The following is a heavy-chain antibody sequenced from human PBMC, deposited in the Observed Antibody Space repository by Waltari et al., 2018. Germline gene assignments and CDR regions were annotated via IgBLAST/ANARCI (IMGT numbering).Heavy chain of an antibody. CDR1: GVSIISNY. CDR2: IYFNEYT. J-gene: IGHJ4*02. D-gene: IGHD3-10*01. CDR3: ARSTTGVRGANSGWDS. Sequence: QVQLQESGPGLVKPSETLSLTCAVSGVSIISNYWSWLRQSPGKGLEWIGYIYFNEYTDYNPYLRRRVTISVDTSKNQFSLKLLSVTAADTAIYFCARSTTGVRGANSGWDSWGQGTLVSVSS. V-gene: IGHV4-4*09.